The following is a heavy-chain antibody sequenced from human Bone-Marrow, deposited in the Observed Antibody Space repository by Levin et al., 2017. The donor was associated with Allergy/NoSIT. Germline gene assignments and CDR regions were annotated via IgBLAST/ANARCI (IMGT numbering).Heavy chain of an antibody. Sequence: RPGGSLRLSCTVSGGSISSYYWSWIRQPAGKGLEWIGRIYTSGSTNYNPSLKSRVTMSVDTSKNQFSLKLSSVTAADTAVYYCARVVPDSGSFLWGQGTLVTVSS. CDR3: ARVVPDSGSFL. V-gene: IGHV4-4*07. CDR2: IYTSGST. CDR1: GGSISSYY. D-gene: IGHD1-26*01. J-gene: IGHJ4*02.